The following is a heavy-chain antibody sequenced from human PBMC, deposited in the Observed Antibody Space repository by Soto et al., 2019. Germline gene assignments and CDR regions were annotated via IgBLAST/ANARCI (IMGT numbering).Heavy chain of an antibody. CDR2: ISGSGGST. Sequence: GGSLRLSCAASGFTFSSYAMSWVRQAPGKGLEWVSAISGSGGSTYYADSVKGRFTISRDNSKNTLYLQMNSLRAEDTAVYYCANRLRREGYFDYWGQGTLVTAPQ. CDR3: ANRLRREGYFDY. J-gene: IGHJ4*02. CDR1: GFTFSSYA. D-gene: IGHD1-26*01. V-gene: IGHV3-23*01.